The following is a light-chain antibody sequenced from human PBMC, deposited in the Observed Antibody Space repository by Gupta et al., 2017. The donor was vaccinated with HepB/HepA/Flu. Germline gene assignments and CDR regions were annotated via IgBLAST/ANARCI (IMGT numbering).Light chain of an antibody. Sequence: DIQMTQSPSSLSASVGDRVTITCRASQSISNYLNWYQQKPGKAPNLLIYASSNLQSGVPSRFSGSGSGTDFTLTISSLQPEDYATYYCQQMYINPRTFGQGTKVEIK. CDR1: QSISNY. V-gene: IGKV1-39*01. J-gene: IGKJ1*01. CDR3: QQMYINPRT. CDR2: ASS.